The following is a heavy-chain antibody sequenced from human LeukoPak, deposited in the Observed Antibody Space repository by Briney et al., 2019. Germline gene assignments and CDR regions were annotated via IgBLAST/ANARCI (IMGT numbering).Heavy chain of an antibody. CDR3: ARDLEDSSGWAHAFDI. V-gene: IGHV1-69*04. J-gene: IGHJ3*02. CDR1: GGTFSSYA. Sequence: ASVKVSCKASGGTFSSYAISWVRQAPGRGLEWMGRIIPILGIANYAQKFQGRVTITADKSTSTAYMELSSLRSEDTAVYYCARDLEDSSGWAHAFDIWGQGTMVTVSS. CDR2: IIPILGIA. D-gene: IGHD6-19*01.